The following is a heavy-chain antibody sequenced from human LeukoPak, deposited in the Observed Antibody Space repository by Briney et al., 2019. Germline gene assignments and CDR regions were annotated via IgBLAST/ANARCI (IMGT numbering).Heavy chain of an antibody. CDR1: GDSMSDYF. J-gene: IGHJ4*02. V-gene: IGHV4-59*08. CDR3: ARNTRYCSSTSCYVYFDY. Sequence: PSETLSLTCTVSGDSMSDYFWTWIRQPPGKGLEWIGYAADSGSTNYNPSLKSRVTISVDTSKNQFSLKLSSVTAADTAVYYCARNTRYCSSTSCYVYFDYWGQGTLVTVSS. D-gene: IGHD2-2*01. CDR2: AADSGST.